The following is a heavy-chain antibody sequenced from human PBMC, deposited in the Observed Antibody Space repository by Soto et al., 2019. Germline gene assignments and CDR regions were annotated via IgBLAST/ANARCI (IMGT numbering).Heavy chain of an antibody. J-gene: IGHJ6*02. CDR3: AREVEGYYYSSGYSRRMAV. Sequence: KTSETLSLTCTVSGGSISSYYWSWIRQPPGKGLEWIGYIYYSGSTNYNPSLKSRVTISVDTSKNQFSLKLSSVTAADTAVYYCAREVEGYYYSSGYSRRMAVWGQGTTVIGS. V-gene: IGHV4-59*01. CDR2: IYYSGST. CDR1: GGSISSYY. D-gene: IGHD3-22*01.